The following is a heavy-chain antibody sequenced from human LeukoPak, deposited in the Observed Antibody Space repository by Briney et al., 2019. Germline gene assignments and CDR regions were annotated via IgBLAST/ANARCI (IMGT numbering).Heavy chain of an antibody. J-gene: IGHJ4*02. V-gene: IGHV3-21*01. Sequence: GGSLRLSCAASGFTFSSYSMNWVRQAPGKGLEWVSSISSSSSYIYYADSVKGRFTISRDNAKNSLCLQMNSLRAEDTAVYYCARDEYSSSSGYFDYWGQGTLVTVSS. CDR3: ARDEYSSSSGYFDY. CDR2: ISSSSSYI. CDR1: GFTFSSYS. D-gene: IGHD6-6*01.